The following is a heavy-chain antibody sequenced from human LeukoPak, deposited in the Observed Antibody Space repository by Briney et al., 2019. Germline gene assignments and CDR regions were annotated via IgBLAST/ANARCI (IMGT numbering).Heavy chain of an antibody. J-gene: IGHJ4*02. CDR3: ARKDVLTGYYDN. CDR2: ISSSGGST. V-gene: IGHV3-23*01. D-gene: IGHD3-9*01. CDR1: GFTFSSSA. Sequence: PGGSLRLSCAASGFTFSSSAMRWVRQAPGKGLEWVSSISSSGGSTYYADSVKGRFAVSRDNSKNTLYLRMNSLRAEDTALYFCARKDVLTGYYDNGGQGTLVTVSS.